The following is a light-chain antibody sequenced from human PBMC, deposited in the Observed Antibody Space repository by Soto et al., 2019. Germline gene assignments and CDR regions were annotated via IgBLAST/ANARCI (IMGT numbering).Light chain of an antibody. Sequence: DVQMTQSPSSLSASVGDRVTITCRASQSISSYLHWYQQKPGKAPKRLIYAASSLQSGVPSRFSGSGSGTDFTLTISSLQPEDFATYYCQRSFSTPLTFGGGTKVEIK. CDR3: QRSFSTPLT. CDR1: QSISSY. CDR2: AAS. J-gene: IGKJ4*01. V-gene: IGKV1-39*01.